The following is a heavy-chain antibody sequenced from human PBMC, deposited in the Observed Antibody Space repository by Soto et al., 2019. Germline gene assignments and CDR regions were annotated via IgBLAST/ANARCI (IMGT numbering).Heavy chain of an antibody. D-gene: IGHD6-19*01. V-gene: IGHV4-39*01. CDR3: ARPASSGWYPFHY. Sequence: QLQLQESGPGLVKPSETLSLTCTVSGGSISRSSFYWGWIRQSPGKGLEWIGSVFYSGSTYYNPSLKSRVTISVDTSKNQFSLNLISVTAADTAVYYCARPASSGWYPFHYWGQGTLVTVSS. J-gene: IGHJ4*02. CDR1: GGSISRSSFY. CDR2: VFYSGST.